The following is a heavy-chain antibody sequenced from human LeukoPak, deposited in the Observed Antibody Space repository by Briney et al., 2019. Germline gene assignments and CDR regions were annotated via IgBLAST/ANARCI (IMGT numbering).Heavy chain of an antibody. CDR2: IYKRGFT. Sequence: PSETLSLTCTVSDDSINRHHWNWLRQSPGKGLEWIGYIYKRGFTNYNHSLKNRVTMSLDTSKNRVSLKLTSVTAADTAVYYCARSGATSGWSYFFDIWGQGTLVTVSS. J-gene: IGHJ4*02. D-gene: IGHD6-19*01. V-gene: IGHV4-59*11. CDR1: DDSINRHH. CDR3: ARSGATSGWSYFFDI.